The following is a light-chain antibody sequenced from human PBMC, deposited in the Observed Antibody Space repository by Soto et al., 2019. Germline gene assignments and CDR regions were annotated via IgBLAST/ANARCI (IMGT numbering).Light chain of an antibody. CDR3: QQHSHWPPWT. J-gene: IGKJ1*01. CDR1: ENVSTF. CDR2: GAS. Sequence: EVVLTQSPATLSLSPGERATLSCRASENVSTFVDWYQQKPGQAPRLLIYGASNRATGNPARFSGSGSGTDFTLTISNLEPEDFAVYYCQQHSHWPPWTFGQGTRVEIQ. V-gene: IGKV3-11*01.